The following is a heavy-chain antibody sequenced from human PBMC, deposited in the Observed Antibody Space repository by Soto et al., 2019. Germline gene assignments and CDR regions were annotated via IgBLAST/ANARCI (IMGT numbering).Heavy chain of an antibody. CDR2: INSDGSST. V-gene: IGHV3-74*01. Sequence: EVQLVESGGGLVQPGGSLRLSCAASGFTFSSYWMHWVRQAPGKGLVWVSRINSDGSSTNYADSVKGRFTISRDNAKNTLYLLMNSLRAEDTAVYYCARGGSLNWYFDLWGRGTLVTVSS. J-gene: IGHJ2*01. D-gene: IGHD1-26*01. CDR3: ARGGSLNWYFDL. CDR1: GFTFSSYW.